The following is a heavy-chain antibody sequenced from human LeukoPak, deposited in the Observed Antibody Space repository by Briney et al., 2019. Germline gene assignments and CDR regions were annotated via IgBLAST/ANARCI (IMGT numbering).Heavy chain of an antibody. V-gene: IGHV3-21*01. D-gene: IGHD3-10*01. J-gene: IGHJ4*02. CDR1: GFTFSSYS. CDR3: ARDKGGMVPFDH. Sequence: GGSLRLSCAASGFTFSSYSMNWVRQAPGKGLEWVSSISSSSSYIYYADSVQGRFTISRDNAKNSLYLQMNSLRAEDTAVYFCARDKGGMVPFDHWGQGTLVTVSS. CDR2: ISSSSSYI.